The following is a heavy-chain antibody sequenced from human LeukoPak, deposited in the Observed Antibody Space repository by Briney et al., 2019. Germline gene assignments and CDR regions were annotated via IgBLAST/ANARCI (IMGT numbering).Heavy chain of an antibody. CDR2: IIPIFGTA. D-gene: IGHD2-8*01. CDR3: ARGGRYCTNGVCYKGDAFDI. Sequence: ASVKVSCKASGGTFSSYAISWVRQAPGQGLEWMGGIIPIFGTANYAQKFQGRVTITADKSTSTAYMELSSLRSEDTAVYYCARGGRYCTNGVCYKGDAFDIWGQGTMVTVSS. V-gene: IGHV1-69*06. CDR1: GGTFSSYA. J-gene: IGHJ3*02.